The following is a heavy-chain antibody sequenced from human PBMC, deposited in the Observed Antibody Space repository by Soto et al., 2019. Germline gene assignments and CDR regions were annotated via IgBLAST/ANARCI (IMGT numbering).Heavy chain of an antibody. V-gene: IGHV4-39*01. Sequence: PSETLSLTCTVSGGSISSSDYYWGWIRQPPGKGLEWIGSIYYSGSTSYNSSLKSRVIISVDTSKNQFSLRLSSVTAADTAVYYCGSPTWGAFDIWGQGTMVTVSS. J-gene: IGHJ3*02. CDR1: GGSISSSDYY. D-gene: IGHD7-27*01. CDR3: GSPTWGAFDI. CDR2: IYYSGST.